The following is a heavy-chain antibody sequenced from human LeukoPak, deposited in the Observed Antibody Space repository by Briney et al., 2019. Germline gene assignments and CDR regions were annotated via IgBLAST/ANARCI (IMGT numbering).Heavy chain of an antibody. V-gene: IGHV1-2*02. CDR2: INPNSGGT. CDR3: ARSKRYSGYDLDDAFDI. D-gene: IGHD5-12*01. CDR1: GYTFTGYY. Sequence: ASVKVSCKASGYTFTGYYTHWVRQAPGQGLEWMGCINPNSGGTNYAQKFQGRVTMTRDTSISTAYMELSRLRSDDTAVYYCARSKRYSGYDLDDAFDIWGQGTMVTVSS. J-gene: IGHJ3*02.